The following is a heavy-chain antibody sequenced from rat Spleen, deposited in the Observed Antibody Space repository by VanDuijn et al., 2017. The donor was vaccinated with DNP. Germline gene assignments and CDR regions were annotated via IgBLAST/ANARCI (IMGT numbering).Heavy chain of an antibody. Sequence: EVQVVETGGGLVQPGRSLKLSCAASGFTFSDFPMAWVRQTPTKGLEWFATISINGGGTYYRDSVRGRFTISRDNAEDTLFLQMNSLRSEDTATYYCATQGYYDGSYYPFAYWGQGILVTVSS. J-gene: IGHJ3*01. D-gene: IGHD1-12*02. CDR3: ATQGYYDGSYYPFAY. CDR2: ISINGGGT. V-gene: IGHV5-46*01. CDR1: GFTFSDFP.